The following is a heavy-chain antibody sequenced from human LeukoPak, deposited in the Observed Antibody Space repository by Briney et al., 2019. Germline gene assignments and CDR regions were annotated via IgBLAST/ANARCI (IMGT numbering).Heavy chain of an antibody. CDR1: GGTISSYY. Sequence: PSETLSLTCTVYGGTISSYYWSWIRQPAGKGLEWIGRIYNSGNTNYNPSLQRRVTMSVDSSKNQFSLGLSSVTAADTAVYYCAREQMAATGTIDYWGQGTLVTVSP. J-gene: IGHJ4*02. D-gene: IGHD1-1*01. V-gene: IGHV4-4*07. CDR2: IYNSGNT. CDR3: AREQMAATGTIDY.